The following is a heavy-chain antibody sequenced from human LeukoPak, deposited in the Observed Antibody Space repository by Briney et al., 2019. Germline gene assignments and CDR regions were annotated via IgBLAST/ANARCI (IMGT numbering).Heavy chain of an antibody. J-gene: IGHJ4*02. V-gene: IGHV3-23*01. D-gene: IGHD3-16*02. CDR1: GFTFSSYA. CDR3: AKVRAFGGLTVHYFDC. Sequence: PGGSLRLSCAASGFTFSSYAMSWVRQAPGKGLEWVSTISGIGGSTYYADSVKGRFTISRDNSKNTLFLQMNSLRAEDTAVYYCAKVRAFGGLTVHYFDCWGQGTLVTVSS. CDR2: ISGIGGST.